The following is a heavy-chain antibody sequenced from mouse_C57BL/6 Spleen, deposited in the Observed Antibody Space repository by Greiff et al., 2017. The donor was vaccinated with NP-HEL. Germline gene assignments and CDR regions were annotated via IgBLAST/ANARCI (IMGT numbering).Heavy chain of an antibody. CDR1: GFSLTSYG. D-gene: IGHD2-5*01. CDR2: IWGVGST. J-gene: IGHJ4*01. Sequence: VKLMESGPGLVAPSQSLSITCTVSGFSLTSYGVDWVRQSPGKGLEWLGVIWGVGSTNYNSALKSRLSISKDNAKNQVFLRLNGLQTDDTAMYYCANYYSNYFAMDYWGQGTSVTVSS. CDR3: ANYYSNYFAMDY. V-gene: IGHV2-6*01.